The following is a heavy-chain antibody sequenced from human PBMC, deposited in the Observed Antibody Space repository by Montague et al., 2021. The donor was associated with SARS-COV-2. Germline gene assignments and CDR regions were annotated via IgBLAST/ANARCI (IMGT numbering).Heavy chain of an antibody. Sequence: SLRLSCAASGFTFSSYGMPWVRQAPGKGLEWVAVIWYDGSNKYYADYVKGRFTISRDNSKNTLYLQMNSLRAEDTAVYYCAREDVYGGNSGGMDVWGQGTTVTVSS. CDR2: IWYDGSNK. V-gene: IGHV3-33*01. D-gene: IGHD4-23*01. CDR3: AREDVYGGNSGGMDV. CDR1: GFTFSSYG. J-gene: IGHJ6*02.